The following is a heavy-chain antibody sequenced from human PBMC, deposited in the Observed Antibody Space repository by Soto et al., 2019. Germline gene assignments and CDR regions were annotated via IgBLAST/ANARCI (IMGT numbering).Heavy chain of an antibody. J-gene: IGHJ5*02. D-gene: IGHD1-7*01. V-gene: IGHV1-69*13. CDR1: GGTFSSYA. CDR2: IIPIFGTA. CDR3: ARRRTGTTNNWFDP. Sequence: SVKVSCKASGGTFSSYAISWVRQAPGQGLEWMGGIIPIFGTANYAQKFQGRVTITADESTSTAYMELSSLRSEDTAVYYCARRRTGTTNNWFDPWGQGTLVTVSS.